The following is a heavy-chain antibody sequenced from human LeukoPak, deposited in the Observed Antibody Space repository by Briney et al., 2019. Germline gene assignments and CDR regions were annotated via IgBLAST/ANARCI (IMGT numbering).Heavy chain of an antibody. D-gene: IGHD6-19*01. J-gene: IGHJ4*02. CDR1: GGSINSSSDY. V-gene: IGHV4-39*01. CDR3: ARQGWLAPFDS. Sequence: SETLSLTCSVSGGSINSSSDYWVWIRQPPGRGLEWIGSIYYSGNTYRNPSLKSRVSISVDTSKNQFSLKLNSVTATDTAVHYCARQGWLAPFDSWGQGTLVTVSS. CDR2: IYYSGNT.